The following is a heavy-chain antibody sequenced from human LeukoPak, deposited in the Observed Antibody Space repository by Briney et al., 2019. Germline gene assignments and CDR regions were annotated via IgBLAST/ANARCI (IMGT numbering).Heavy chain of an antibody. J-gene: IGHJ6*02. V-gene: IGHV3-30*03. CDR2: ISYDGSNK. CDR1: GFTFSTYW. Sequence: GGSLRLSCAASGFTFSTYWMTWVRQAPGKGLEWVAVISYDGSNKYYADSVKGRFTISRDNSKSTLYLQMNSLRAEDTAVYYCATSWGPDTSAFRWGRDGMDVWGQGTTVIVS. D-gene: IGHD3-16*01. CDR3: ATSWGPDTSAFRWGRDGMDV.